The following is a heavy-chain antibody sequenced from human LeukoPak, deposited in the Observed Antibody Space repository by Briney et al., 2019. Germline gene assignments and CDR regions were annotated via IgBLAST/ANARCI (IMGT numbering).Heavy chain of an antibody. V-gene: IGHV3-74*01. CDR3: ARGESSGWYAGNWFDP. J-gene: IGHJ5*02. Sequence: PGGSLRLSCAASGFTFSSYWTHWVRQAPGKGLVWVSRINSDGSSTSYADSVKGRFTISRDNAKNTLYLQMNSLRAEDTAVYYCARGESSGWYAGNWFDPWGQGTLVTVSS. CDR2: INSDGSST. CDR1: GFTFSSYW. D-gene: IGHD6-19*01.